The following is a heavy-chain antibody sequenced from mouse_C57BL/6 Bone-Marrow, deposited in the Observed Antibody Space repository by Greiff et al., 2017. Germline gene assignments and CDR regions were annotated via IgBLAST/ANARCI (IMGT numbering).Heavy chain of an antibody. CDR3: ARDWDGYYGDAMDY. CDR1: GYTFTSYW. Sequence: QVHVKQPGAELVMPGASVKLSCKASGYTFTSYWMHWVKQRPGQGLEWIGEIDPSDSYPNYNQKFKGKSTLTVDKSSSTAYMQIGSLTSEDSAVYYYARDWDGYYGDAMDYWGQGTSVTVSS. D-gene: IGHD2-3*01. CDR2: IDPSDSYP. J-gene: IGHJ4*01. V-gene: IGHV1-69*01.